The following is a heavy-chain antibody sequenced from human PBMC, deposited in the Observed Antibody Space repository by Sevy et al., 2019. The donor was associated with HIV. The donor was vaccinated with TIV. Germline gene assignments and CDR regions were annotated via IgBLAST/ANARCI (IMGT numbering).Heavy chain of an antibody. Sequence: ASVNVSCKVSGYTLNYFSMHWVRQAPGKGLDGMGGFEEDGEILYAQKFQGRVTMTEDTPTDTVYMELSRLRPEDTAVYYCATDIVVGRDYWGQGTLVTVSS. CDR3: ATDIVVGRDY. J-gene: IGHJ4*02. CDR2: FEEDGEI. D-gene: IGHD2-2*01. V-gene: IGHV1-24*01. CDR1: GYTLNYFS.